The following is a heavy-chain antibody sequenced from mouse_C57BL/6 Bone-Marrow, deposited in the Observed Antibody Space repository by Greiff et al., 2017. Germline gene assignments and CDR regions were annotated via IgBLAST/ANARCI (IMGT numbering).Heavy chain of an antibody. CDR3: ARSPGTNY. D-gene: IGHD4-1*01. V-gene: IGHV1-61*01. CDR2: IYPSDSET. J-gene: IGHJ2*01. CDR1: GYTFTSYW. Sequence: VQLQQPGAELVRPGSSVKLSCKASGYTFTSYWMDWVKQRPGQGLEWIGNIYPSDSETHYNQKFKDKATLTVDTSSSTAYMQLSSLTSEDSAVYYCARSPGTNYWGQGTTLTVAS.